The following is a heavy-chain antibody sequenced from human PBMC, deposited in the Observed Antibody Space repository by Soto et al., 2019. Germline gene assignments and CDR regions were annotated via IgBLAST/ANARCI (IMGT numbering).Heavy chain of an antibody. V-gene: IGHV5-10-1*01. CDR3: ARLYNRQVSNWYINL. CDR1: GYSFSNYW. CDR2: IDPSDSYT. D-gene: IGHD3-16*02. Sequence: GESLKISCKGSGYSFSNYWITWVRQMSGKGLEWMGRIDPSDSYTNYSPSFQGHVTISADKSISTAYLQWSSLKTSDTAMYYCARLYNRQVSNWYINLWGRGTLVTVSS. J-gene: IGHJ2*01.